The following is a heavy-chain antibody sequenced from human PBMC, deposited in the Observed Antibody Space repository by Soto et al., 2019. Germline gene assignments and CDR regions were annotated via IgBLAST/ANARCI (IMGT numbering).Heavy chain of an antibody. CDR1: GGSISSSSYY. D-gene: IGHD2-15*01. J-gene: IGHJ5*02. Sequence: PSETLSLTCTVSGGSISSSSYYWGWIRQPPGKGLEWIGSIYYSGSTYYNPSLKSRVTISVDTSKNQFSLKLSSVTAADTAVYYCARDQCSGGNCWFDPWGQGALVTVSS. CDR2: IYYSGST. V-gene: IGHV4-39*07. CDR3: ARDQCSGGNCWFDP.